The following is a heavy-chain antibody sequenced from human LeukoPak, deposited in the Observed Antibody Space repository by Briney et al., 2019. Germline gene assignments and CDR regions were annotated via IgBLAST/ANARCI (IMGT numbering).Heavy chain of an antibody. D-gene: IGHD1-14*01. CDR3: AKVASRNSDY. CDR2: ISGSGGST. CDR1: GFTFSSYA. Sequence: GESLKISCAASGFTFSSYAMSWVRQAPGKGLEWVSAISGSGGSTYYADSVKGRFTISRDNSKNTLYLQMNSLRAEDTAVYYCAKVASRNSDYWGQGTLVTVSS. J-gene: IGHJ4*02. V-gene: IGHV3-23*01.